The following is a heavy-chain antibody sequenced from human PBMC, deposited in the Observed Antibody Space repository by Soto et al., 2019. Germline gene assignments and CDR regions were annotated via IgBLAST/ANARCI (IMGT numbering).Heavy chain of an antibody. Sequence: ASVKVSCKASGYTFTGYYMHWVRQAPGQGLEWMGWINPNSGGTNYAQKFQGWVTMTRDTSISTAYMELSRLRSDDTAVYYCARDRRSLGYCSGGSCPREGNWFDPWGQGTLVTVSS. CDR3: ARDRRSLGYCSGGSCPREGNWFDP. J-gene: IGHJ5*02. CDR2: INPNSGGT. D-gene: IGHD2-15*01. V-gene: IGHV1-2*04. CDR1: GYTFTGYY.